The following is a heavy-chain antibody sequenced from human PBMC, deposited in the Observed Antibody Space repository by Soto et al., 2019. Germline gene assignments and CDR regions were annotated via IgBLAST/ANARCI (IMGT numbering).Heavy chain of an antibody. CDR2: SSAYNGNT. Sequence: QVPLVQSGAEVKQPGASVKVACKASGYTFTSYGISWVRQARGHGLEWMGWSSAYNGNTNYAQKLQGRFTMTTDTSASTAYMELRSMRSDDTAVYYCARDGPGDGWYFCWDYYDSMDVCGHGTTVTVSS. CDR3: ARDGPGDGWYFCWDYYDSMDV. D-gene: IGHD6-19*01. CDR1: GYTFTSYG. V-gene: IGHV1-18*01. J-gene: IGHJ6*02.